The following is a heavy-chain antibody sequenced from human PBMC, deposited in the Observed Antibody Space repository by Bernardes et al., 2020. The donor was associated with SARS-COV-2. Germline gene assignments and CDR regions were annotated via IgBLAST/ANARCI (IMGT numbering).Heavy chain of an antibody. V-gene: IGHV4-39*01. J-gene: IGHJ5*02. Sequence: SETLSLTCTVSGGSISSSSYYWGWIRQPPGKGLEWIGSIYYSGSTYYNPSLKSRVTISVDTSKNQFSLKLSSVTAADTAVYYCARHRGQVRYDSSGPIRYDNWFDPWGQGTLVTVSS. CDR2: IYYSGST. CDR1: GGSISSSSYY. CDR3: ARHRGQVRYDSSGPIRYDNWFDP. D-gene: IGHD3-22*01.